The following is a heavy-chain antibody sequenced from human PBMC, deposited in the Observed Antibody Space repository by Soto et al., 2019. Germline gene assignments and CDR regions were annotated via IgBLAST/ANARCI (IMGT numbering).Heavy chain of an antibody. CDR3: ARGAVVVPNGLIAGMDV. CDR1: GYSFSNFH. CDR2: IDPSSGTT. J-gene: IGHJ6*02. V-gene: IGHV1-46*01. D-gene: IGHD2-15*01. Sequence: ASVKVSCKLSGYSFSNFHVHWVRQAPGQGLEWMGIIDPSSGTTSYTQKFQERVTMTRDTSMSTVYMELSRLRSEDTAVYYCARGAVVVPNGLIAGMDVWGLGTTVTVSS.